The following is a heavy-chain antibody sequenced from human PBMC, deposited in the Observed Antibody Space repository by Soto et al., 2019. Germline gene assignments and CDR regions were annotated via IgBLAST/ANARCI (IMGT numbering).Heavy chain of an antibody. V-gene: IGHV4-59*01. CDR1: GGSISSYY. CDR3: ARFVLRYFDWSPAYGMDV. CDR2: IYCSGST. D-gene: IGHD3-9*01. Sequence: SETLSLTCTVSGGSISSYYWSWIRQPPGKGLEWIGYIYCSGSTNYNPSLKSRVTISVDTSKNQFSLKLSSVTAADTAVYYCARFVLRYFDWSPAYGMDVWGQGTKVTVS. J-gene: IGHJ6*02.